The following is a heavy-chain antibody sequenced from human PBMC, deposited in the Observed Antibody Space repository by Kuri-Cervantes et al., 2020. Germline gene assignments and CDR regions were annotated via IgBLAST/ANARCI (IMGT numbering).Heavy chain of an antibody. V-gene: IGHV3-66*01. CDR2: IYSDGST. Sequence: GESLKISCAASGFTVSSNYMSWVRQAPGKGLEWVSVIYSDGSTYYADSVEDRFTISRDNSKNTLYLQMSSLRAEDTAVYYCARCGSYWVGLFDYWGQGALVTVSS. D-gene: IGHD1-26*01. CDR1: GFTVSSNY. J-gene: IGHJ4*02. CDR3: ARCGSYWVGLFDY.